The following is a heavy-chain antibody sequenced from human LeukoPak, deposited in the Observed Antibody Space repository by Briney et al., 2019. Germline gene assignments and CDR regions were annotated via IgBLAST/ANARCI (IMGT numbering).Heavy chain of an antibody. J-gene: IGHJ4*02. Sequence: KPSGTLSLTCTVSGGSISSSSYYWGWIRQPPGKGLEWIGSIYYSGSTNYNPSLKSRVTISVDTSKNQFSLKLSSVTAADTAVYYCARDHGYGDPFDYWGQGTLVTVSS. V-gene: IGHV4-39*07. D-gene: IGHD5-18*01. CDR2: IYYSGST. CDR1: GGSISSSSYY. CDR3: ARDHGYGDPFDY.